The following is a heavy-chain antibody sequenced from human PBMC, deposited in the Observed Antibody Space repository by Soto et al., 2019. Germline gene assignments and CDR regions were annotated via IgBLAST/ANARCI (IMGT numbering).Heavy chain of an antibody. J-gene: IGHJ4*02. CDR3: ASSYGSGYRAFDY. CDR2: INPILSMS. D-gene: IGHD3-10*01. V-gene: IGHV1-69*02. Sequence: QVQLVQSGAEVKRPGSSVKVSCKASGDTFTFYSINWVRQAPGLGLEWMGRINPILSMSNYAQRFQGGVTMTADKSTSTDYMELSSLRSEDTAIYYCASSYGSGYRAFDYGGQGALVTVSS. CDR1: GDTFTFYS.